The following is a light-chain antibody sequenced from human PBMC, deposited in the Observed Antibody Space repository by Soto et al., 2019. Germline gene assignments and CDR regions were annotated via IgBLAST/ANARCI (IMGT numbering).Light chain of an antibody. CDR2: EVS. V-gene: IGLV2-8*01. Sequence: QSALTQPPYASGSRGQSVTISCTGTSSDIGAYNYVSWYQQHPGKAPRVMISEVSKRPSGVPDRFSGSKSGNTASLTVSGLQAEDEADYYCASHAGSSWVFGGGTKLTVL. J-gene: IGLJ3*02. CDR1: SSDIGAYNY. CDR3: ASHAGSSWV.